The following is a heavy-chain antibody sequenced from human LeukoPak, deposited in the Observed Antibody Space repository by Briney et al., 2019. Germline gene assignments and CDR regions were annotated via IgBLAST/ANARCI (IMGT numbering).Heavy chain of an antibody. Sequence: ASVKVSCKAFGYTFSSYYMHWVRQAPGQGLEWMGIINPSGGSTSYAQKFQGRVTMTRDMSTSTVYMELSSLRSEDTAVYYCARDPGYCSGGSCYYNWFDPWGQGTLVTVSS. CDR3: ARDPGYCSGGSCYYNWFDP. CDR1: GYTFSSYY. V-gene: IGHV1-46*01. J-gene: IGHJ5*02. CDR2: INPSGGST. D-gene: IGHD2-15*01.